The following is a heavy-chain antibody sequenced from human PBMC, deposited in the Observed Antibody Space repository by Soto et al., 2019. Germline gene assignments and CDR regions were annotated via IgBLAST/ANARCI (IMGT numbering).Heavy chain of an antibody. CDR2: ISGSSTTI. CDR3: ARVSSQEYRLPPYYYYYYMDV. V-gene: IGHV3-48*01. CDR1: GSTFNSYN. Sequence: EVQLVESGGGLVQPGGSLRLSCAASGSTFNSYNMNWVRQAPGKGLEWVSYISGSSTTIYYADSVKGRFTISRDNAKNSLFLQMNSLRAEDTAVYYCARVSSQEYRLPPYYYYYYMDVWGKGTTVTVSS. J-gene: IGHJ6*03. D-gene: IGHD2-2*01.